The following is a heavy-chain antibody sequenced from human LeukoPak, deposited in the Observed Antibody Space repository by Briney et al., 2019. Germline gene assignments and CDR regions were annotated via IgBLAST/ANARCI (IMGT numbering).Heavy chain of an antibody. V-gene: IGHV3-21*04. CDR1: GFTFSSYS. CDR3: AKGPQLYSGYHPDY. J-gene: IGHJ4*02. D-gene: IGHD5-12*01. Sequence: TGGSLRLSCAASGFTFSSYSMNWVRQAPGKGLEWVSSISSSSSYIYYADSVKGRFTISRDFSKNMVHLHMNSLRVEDTAIYYCAKGPQLYSGYHPDYWGQGTLVTVSS. CDR2: ISSSSSYI.